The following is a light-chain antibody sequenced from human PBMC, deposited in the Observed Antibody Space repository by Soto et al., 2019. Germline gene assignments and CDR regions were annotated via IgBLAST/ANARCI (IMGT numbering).Light chain of an antibody. V-gene: IGKV1-5*01. J-gene: IGKJ1*01. CDR2: DAS. CDR1: QSISRW. CDR3: LQDYGDSWT. Sequence: DIQRTQSPSTLSASVGDRVTITCRASQSISRWLAWHQQKPGEAPKLLIYDASALPRGVPSRFSGSGSGTKFTLTISSLQPEDFASYYCLQDYGDSWTFGQGTKVDIK.